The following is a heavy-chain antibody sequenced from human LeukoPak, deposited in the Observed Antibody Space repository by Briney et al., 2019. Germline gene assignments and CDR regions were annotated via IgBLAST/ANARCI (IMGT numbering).Heavy chain of an antibody. CDR2: MNPNSANT. CDR3: ARGRERGSSSSFTDY. Sequence: ASVKVSCKASGYTFTSYGINWVRQATGQGLEWVGWMNPNSANTGYAQKFQGRVTITRNTSISTTYMELSSLRFEDTAVYYCARGRERGSSSSFTDYWGQGTLVIVSS. D-gene: IGHD6-6*01. V-gene: IGHV1-8*03. J-gene: IGHJ4*02. CDR1: GYTFTSYG.